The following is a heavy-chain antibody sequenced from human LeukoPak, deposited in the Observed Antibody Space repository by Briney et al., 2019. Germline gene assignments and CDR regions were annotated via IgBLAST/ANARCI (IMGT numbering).Heavy chain of an antibody. D-gene: IGHD3-10*01. V-gene: IGHV3-30*18. CDR2: ISYDGSNK. CDR1: GFTFSSFG. CDR3: AKDKTSMVRGVMLQ. Sequence: GGSLRLSCAASGFTFSSFGMHWVRQAPGRGLEWVAVISYDGSNKYYADSVEGRFTISRDNSKKTLYLQMNSLRPEDTAVYYCAKDKTSMVRGVMLQWGQGTLVTVSS. J-gene: IGHJ4*02.